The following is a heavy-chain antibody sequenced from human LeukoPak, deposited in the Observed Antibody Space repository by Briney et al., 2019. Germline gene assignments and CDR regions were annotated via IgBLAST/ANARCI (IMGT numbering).Heavy chain of an antibody. D-gene: IGHD3-16*01. V-gene: IGHV3-23*01. J-gene: IGHJ4*02. CDR2: ISGSGGST. Sequence: QTGGSLRLSCAASGFTFSSYWMHWVRQAPGKGLEWVSAISGSGGSTYYADSVKGRFTISRDNSKNTLYLQMNSLRAEDTAVYYCAKGDIEITFGGPIRGQGTLVTVSS. CDR3: AKGDIEITFGGPI. CDR1: GFTFSSYW.